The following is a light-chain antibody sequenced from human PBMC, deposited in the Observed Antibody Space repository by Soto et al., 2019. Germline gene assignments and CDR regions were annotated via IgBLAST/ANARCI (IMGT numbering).Light chain of an antibody. J-gene: IGKJ3*01. CDR1: QSVFYSSNNKNY. CDR3: QQYYSSPFT. V-gene: IGKV4-1*01. CDR2: WAS. Sequence: DIVMTQSPDSLAVSLGERATINCKSSQSVFYSSNNKNYLGCYQQKPGQPPKLLISWASTRESGVPDRFRGSGSGADFTPTISSLQAEDVAVYYCQQYYSSPFTFGPGTKVDIK.